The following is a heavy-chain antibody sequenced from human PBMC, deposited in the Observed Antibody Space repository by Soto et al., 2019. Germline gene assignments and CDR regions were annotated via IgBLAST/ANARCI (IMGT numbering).Heavy chain of an antibody. Sequence: SGPTLVNPTQTLTLTCTFSGFSLSTSGTCVSWIRQPPGKALEWLALIDWDDDKYYSTSLKTRLTISKDASKNQVVLTMTNMDPVDTATYYCARIHSGSSAIDYWGQGTLVTVSS. D-gene: IGHD1-26*01. V-gene: IGHV2-70*01. CDR3: ARIHSGSSAIDY. CDR1: GFSLSTSGTC. CDR2: IDWDDDK. J-gene: IGHJ4*02.